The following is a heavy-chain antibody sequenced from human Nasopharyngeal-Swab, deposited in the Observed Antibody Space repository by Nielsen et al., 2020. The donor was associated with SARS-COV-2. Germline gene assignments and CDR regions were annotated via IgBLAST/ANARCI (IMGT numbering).Heavy chain of an antibody. CDR3: ARHQGYYATGFDY. J-gene: IGHJ4*02. CDR2: IYYSGST. CDR1: GGSISSSNYY. D-gene: IGHD3-22*01. Sequence: SETLSLTCTVSGGSISSSNYYWGWIRQPPGKGLEWIGSIYYSGSTYYNPSLKSRVTISVDTSKNQFSLKLSSVTAADTAVYYCARHQGYYATGFDYWGQGTLVTVSS. V-gene: IGHV4-39*01.